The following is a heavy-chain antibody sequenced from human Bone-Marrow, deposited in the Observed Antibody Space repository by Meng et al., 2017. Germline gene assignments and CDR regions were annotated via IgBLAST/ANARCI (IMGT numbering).Heavy chain of an antibody. J-gene: IGHJ4*02. CDR1: GFAFSSFA. V-gene: IGHV3-23*01. D-gene: IGHD1-26*01. CDR3: AKDESSGNYVFDY. CDR2: ISGSDGRT. Sequence: DVQLWESGGDLVQPGGSLRLSCAASGFAFSSFAMSWVRQAPGKRLEWVSTISGSDGRTYYADSVKGRFTISSDNSKNTLYLQMHSLRAEDTAVYYCAKDESSGNYVFDYWGQGTLVTVSS.